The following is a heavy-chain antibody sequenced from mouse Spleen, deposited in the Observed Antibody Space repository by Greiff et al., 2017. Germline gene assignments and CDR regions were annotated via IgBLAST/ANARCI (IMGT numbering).Heavy chain of an antibody. CDR3: ARSYYSNYGFAY. V-gene: IGHV1-82*01. J-gene: IGHJ3*01. D-gene: IGHD2-5*01. CDR1: GYAFSSSW. CDR2: IYPGDGDT. Sequence: SGPELVKPGASVKISCKASGYAFSSSWMNWVKQRPGKGLEWIGRIYPGDGDTNYNGKFKGKATLTADKSSSTAYMQLSSLTSEDSAVYFCARSYYSNYGFAYWGPGTLVTVSA.